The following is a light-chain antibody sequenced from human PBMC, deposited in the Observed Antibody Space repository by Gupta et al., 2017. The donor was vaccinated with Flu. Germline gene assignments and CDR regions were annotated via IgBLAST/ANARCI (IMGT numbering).Light chain of an antibody. CDR3: QQRSNWPRYT. Sequence: DRANLSCRASQSVGDYIVWYQQKPGQPPRLLLFSPSTRAAGIPPRFSVSGSGTDFTLTISSLEPEDFAVYYCQQRSNWPRYTFGQGTRLDI. CDR2: SPS. V-gene: IGKV3-11*01. CDR1: QSVGDY. J-gene: IGKJ2*01.